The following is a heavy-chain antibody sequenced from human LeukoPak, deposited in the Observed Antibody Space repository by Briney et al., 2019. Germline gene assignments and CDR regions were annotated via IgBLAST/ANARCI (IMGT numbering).Heavy chain of an antibody. CDR1: GFSVSSSF. V-gene: IGHV3-15*01. Sequence: PGGSLRLSCAASGFSVSSSFMSWVRQAPGKGLEWVGRIKSKTDGGTTDYAAPVKGRFTISRDDSKNTLYLQMNSLKTEDTAVYYCTTDPDDYGDYVFDYWGQGTLVTVSS. CDR2: IKSKTDGGTT. J-gene: IGHJ4*02. CDR3: TTDPDDYGDYVFDY. D-gene: IGHD4-17*01.